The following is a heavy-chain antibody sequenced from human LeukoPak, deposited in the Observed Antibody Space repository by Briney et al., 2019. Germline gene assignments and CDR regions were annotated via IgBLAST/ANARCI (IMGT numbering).Heavy chain of an antibody. CDR1: GGSISSGGYS. CDR2: IYHSGST. Sequence: KPSETLSFTCAVSGGSISSGGYSWSWIRQPPGKGLEWIGYIYHSGSTYYNPSLKSRVTISVDRSKNQFSLKLSSVTAADTAVYYCARAGTCGGDCYYFDYWGQGTLVTVSS. J-gene: IGHJ4*02. CDR3: ARAGTCGGDCYYFDY. D-gene: IGHD2-21*02. V-gene: IGHV4-30-2*01.